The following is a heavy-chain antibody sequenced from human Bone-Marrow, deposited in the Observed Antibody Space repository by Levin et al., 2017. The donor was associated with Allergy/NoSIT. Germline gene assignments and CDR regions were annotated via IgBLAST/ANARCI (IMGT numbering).Heavy chain of an antibody. J-gene: IGHJ5*02. Sequence: SETLSLTCAVSGGSISSGGYSWSWIRQPPGKGLEWIGYIHHSGSTYYNPSLKSRVTISGDRPKNQFSLNLTSVTAADTAVYYCVRSLKTWGWFDPWGQGTLVTVSS. CDR1: GGSISSGGYS. CDR2: IHHSGST. V-gene: IGHV4-30-2*01. D-gene: IGHD3-16*01. CDR3: VRSLKTWGWFDP.